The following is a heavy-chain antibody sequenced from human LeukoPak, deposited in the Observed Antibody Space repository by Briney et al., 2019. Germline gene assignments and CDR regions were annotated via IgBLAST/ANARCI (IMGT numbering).Heavy chain of an antibody. J-gene: IGHJ6*03. CDR3: ARDAADCSSTSCYTVYYYYMDV. CDR2: ISYDGSNK. D-gene: IGHD2-2*02. CDR1: GFTFSSYA. Sequence: GGSLRLSCAASGFTFSSYAMHWVRQAPGKGLEWVAVISYDGSNKYYADSVKGRFTISRDNSKNTLYLQMNSLRAEDTAVYYCARDAADCSSTSCYTVYYYYMDVWGKGTTVTVSS. V-gene: IGHV3-30*01.